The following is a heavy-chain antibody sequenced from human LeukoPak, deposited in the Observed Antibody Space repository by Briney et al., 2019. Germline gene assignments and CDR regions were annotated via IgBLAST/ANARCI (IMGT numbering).Heavy chain of an antibody. D-gene: IGHD3-9*01. CDR3: ARGPRVLRYFDWLLPYYFDY. Sequence: SSETLSLTCTVSGGSVSSGSYYWSRIRQPPGKGLEWIGYIYYSGSTNYNPSLKSRVTISVDTSKNQFSLKLSSVTAADTAVYYRARGPRVLRYFDWLLPYYFDYWGQGTLVTVSS. J-gene: IGHJ4*02. CDR2: IYYSGST. V-gene: IGHV4-61*01. CDR1: GGSVSSGSYY.